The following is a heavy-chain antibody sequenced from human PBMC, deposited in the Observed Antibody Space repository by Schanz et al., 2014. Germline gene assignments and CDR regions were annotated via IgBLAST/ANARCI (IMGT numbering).Heavy chain of an antibody. J-gene: IGHJ4*02. D-gene: IGHD5-12*01. CDR1: GFSFSSYA. CDR2: MNESHSTI. Sequence: EVQLLESGGGLVEPGGSLRLSCAASGFSFSSYAMGWVRQARGKGLEWVSAMNESHSTIYYADSVRGRFTISRDNAENTLFLQMNSLRAEDTALYYCARKVVATIGGYYDNWGQGTLVIVSS. CDR3: ARKVVATIGGYYDN. V-gene: IGHV3-23*01.